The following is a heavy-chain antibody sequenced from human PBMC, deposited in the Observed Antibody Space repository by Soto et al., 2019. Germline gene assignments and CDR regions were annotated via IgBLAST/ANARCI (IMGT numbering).Heavy chain of an antibody. J-gene: IGHJ4*02. V-gene: IGHV3-30*18. CDR1: GFTFSSYG. CDR3: AKLLSPGFGELLSDY. Sequence: ESGGGVVQPGRSLRLSCAASGFTFSSYGMHWVRQAPGKGLEWVAVISYDGSNKYYADSVKGRFTISRDNSKNTLYLQMNSLTAEDTAVYYCAKLLSPGFGELLSDYWGQGTLVTVSS. D-gene: IGHD3-10*01. CDR2: ISYDGSNK.